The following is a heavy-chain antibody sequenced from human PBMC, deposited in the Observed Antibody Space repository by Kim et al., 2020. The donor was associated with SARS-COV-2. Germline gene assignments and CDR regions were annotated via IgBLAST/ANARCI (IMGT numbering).Heavy chain of an antibody. J-gene: IGHJ4*02. CDR1: GFSFSSCS. Sequence: GGSLRLSCAASGFSFSSCSMNWFRQAPGKGLEWISVISDNGAYIYYADSLKGRFTISRDNAKNSLYLQMNSLRAEDTAVYYCARDASGWSRDYWGQGTLVTVSS. CDR3: ARDASGWSRDY. V-gene: IGHV3-21*01. D-gene: IGHD6-19*01. CDR2: ISDNGAYI.